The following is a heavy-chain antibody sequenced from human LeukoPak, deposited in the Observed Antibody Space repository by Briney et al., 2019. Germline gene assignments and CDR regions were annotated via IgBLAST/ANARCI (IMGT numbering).Heavy chain of an antibody. V-gene: IGHV4-4*02. CDR1: GVSISSSNW. J-gene: IGHJ5*02. D-gene: IGHD4-17*01. Sequence: SGTLSLTCAVSGVSISSSNWWSWVRQPPGKGLEWIGEIYHSGSTNHNPSLKSRVTISVDKSKNQFSLKLSSVTAADTAVYYCAKGVTVTTGWFDPWGQGTLVTVSS. CDR3: AKGVTVTTGWFDP. CDR2: IYHSGST.